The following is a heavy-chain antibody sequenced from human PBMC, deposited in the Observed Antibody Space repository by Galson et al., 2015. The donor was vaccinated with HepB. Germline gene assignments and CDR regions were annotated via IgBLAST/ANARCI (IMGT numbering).Heavy chain of an antibody. CDR2: IIPIFGTA. J-gene: IGHJ5*02. CDR1: GYTFTRYY. V-gene: IGHV1-69*13. CDR3: ARGPIAAAGTNWFDP. D-gene: IGHD6-13*01. Sequence: SVKVSCKASGYTFTRYYMHWVRQAPRQGLEWMGGIIPIFGTANYAQKFQGRVTITADESTSTAYMELSSLRSEDTAVYYCARGPIAAAGTNWFDPWGQGTLVTVSS.